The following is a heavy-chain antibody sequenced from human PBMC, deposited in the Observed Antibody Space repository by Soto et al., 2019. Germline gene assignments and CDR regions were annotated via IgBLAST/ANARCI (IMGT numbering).Heavy chain of an antibody. CDR1: GFTFSNSW. D-gene: IGHD6-19*01. CDR2: IKRDGSAK. Sequence: EAQLVESGGGLVRAGGSLRLSCVDSGFTFSNSWMSWVRQAPGRGPEWVANIKRDGSAKNYVDSVKGRFTISRDNAESSLYLQMTSLRDEDTAVYFCARDVGSGWFDYWGRGTQVTVSS. J-gene: IGHJ5*01. V-gene: IGHV3-7*03. CDR3: ARDVGSGWFDY.